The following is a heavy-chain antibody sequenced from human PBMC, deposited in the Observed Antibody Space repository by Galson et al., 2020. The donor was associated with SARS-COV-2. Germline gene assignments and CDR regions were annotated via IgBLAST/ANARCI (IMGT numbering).Heavy chain of an antibody. CDR1: GGSISSSSYY. Sequence: SETLSLTCTVSGGSISSSSYYWGWIRQPPGKGLEWIGSIYYSGSTYYNPSLKSRVTISVDTSKNQFSLKLSSVTAADTAVYYCARDTTGKVLLWFGDQIINWFDPWGQGTLVTVSS. V-gene: IGHV4-39*07. J-gene: IGHJ5*02. CDR3: ARDTTGKVLLWFGDQIINWFDP. CDR2: IYYSGST. D-gene: IGHD3-10*01.